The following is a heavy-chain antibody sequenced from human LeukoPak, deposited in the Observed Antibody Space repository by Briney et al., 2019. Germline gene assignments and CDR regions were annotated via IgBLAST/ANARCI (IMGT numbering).Heavy chain of an antibody. Sequence: ASVKVSCKASGYTFTSYDINWVRQATGQGLEWMGWMNPNSGNTGYAQKFQGRVTITRNTSISTAYMELSSLRSEDTAVYYCARDPSVGAIPEGNFDYWGQGTLVTVSS. CDR1: GYTFTSYD. J-gene: IGHJ4*02. D-gene: IGHD1-26*01. V-gene: IGHV1-8*03. CDR2: MNPNSGNT. CDR3: ARDPSVGAIPEGNFDY.